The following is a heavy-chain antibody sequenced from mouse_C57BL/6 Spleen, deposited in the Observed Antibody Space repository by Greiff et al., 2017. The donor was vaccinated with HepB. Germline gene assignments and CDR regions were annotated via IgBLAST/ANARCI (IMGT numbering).Heavy chain of an antibody. CDR1: GYTFTDYY. CDR3: AREITGAMDY. Sequence: VQLQQSGAELVRPGASVKLSCKASGYTFTDYYINWVKQRPGQGLEWIARIYPGSGNTYYNEKFKGKATLTAEKSSSTAYMQLSSLTSEDSAVYCCAREITGAMDYWGQGTSVTVSS. CDR2: IYPGSGNT. V-gene: IGHV1-76*01. J-gene: IGHJ4*01. D-gene: IGHD2-4*01.